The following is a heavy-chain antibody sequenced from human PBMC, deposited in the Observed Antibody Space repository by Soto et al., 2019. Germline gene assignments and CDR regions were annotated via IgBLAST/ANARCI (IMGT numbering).Heavy chain of an antibody. D-gene: IGHD6-6*01. V-gene: IGHV3-23*01. Sequence: EVHLLESGGGLVRPGGSLRLSCAASGFTFSTYAMSWVRQAPGKGLEWVSGITNSGGTRDYADSVKGRFTISRDNSKNTLYLQMNSLRAEDTAVYYCANFEYSSSSLSGIAGYWGQGTLVTVSS. CDR2: ITNSGGTR. J-gene: IGHJ4*02. CDR1: GFTFSTYA. CDR3: ANFEYSSSSLSGIAGY.